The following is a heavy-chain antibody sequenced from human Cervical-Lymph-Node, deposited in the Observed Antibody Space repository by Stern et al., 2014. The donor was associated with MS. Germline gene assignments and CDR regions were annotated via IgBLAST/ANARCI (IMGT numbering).Heavy chain of an antibody. D-gene: IGHD3-22*01. Sequence: QLQLQESGQGLVKPSETLSLTCTGSGGSNSSYYWSWSRQAPGKGLEWIGVTYYIGNSTYYPSLKSRVTISVYTSKTQFSLKLRSVTAADTAVYYCSSSGYNGVEYYFDYWGQGALVPVSS. CDR1: GGSNSSYY. CDR2: TYYIGNS. J-gene: IGHJ4*02. CDR3: SSSGYNGVEYYFDY. V-gene: IGHV4-59*03.